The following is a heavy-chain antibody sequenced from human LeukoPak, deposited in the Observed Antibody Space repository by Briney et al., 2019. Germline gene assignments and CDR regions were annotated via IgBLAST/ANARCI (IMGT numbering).Heavy chain of an antibody. Sequence: GASVKVSCKASGYTFTDYYMHWVQQAPGKGLEWMGRVDPEDGETIYAEKFQGRVTITADTSTDTAYMELSSLRSEDTAVYYCARSSNLATFDCWGQGTLVTVSS. V-gene: IGHV1-69-2*01. CDR3: ARSSNLATFDC. CDR1: GYTFTDYY. CDR2: VDPEDGET. D-gene: IGHD2-8*01. J-gene: IGHJ4*02.